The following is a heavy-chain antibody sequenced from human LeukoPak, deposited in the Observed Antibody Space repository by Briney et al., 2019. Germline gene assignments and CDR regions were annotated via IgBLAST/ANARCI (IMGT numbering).Heavy chain of an antibody. CDR1: GYTFTSYA. J-gene: IGHJ4*02. CDR2: INPNSGGT. D-gene: IGHD3-22*01. Sequence: ASVKVSCKASGYTFTSYAMNWVRQAPGQGLEWMGWINPNSGGTNYAQKFQGRVTMTRDTSISTAYMELSSLRSEDTAVYYCARDGSPSAYYDSSGNFDYWGQGTLVTVSS. CDR3: ARDGSPSAYYDSSGNFDY. V-gene: IGHV1-2*02.